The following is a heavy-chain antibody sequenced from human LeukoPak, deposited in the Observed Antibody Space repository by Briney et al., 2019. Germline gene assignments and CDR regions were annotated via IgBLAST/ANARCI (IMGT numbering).Heavy chain of an antibody. V-gene: IGHV3-30*02. D-gene: IGHD3-9*01. Sequence: GGSLRLSCAASGFKFGNHAMHWVRQAPGKGLEWVAFIRYDGSNKYYADSVKGRFTISRDNSKNTLYLQMNSLRAEDTAVYYCAKATTTYFDRSLDYWGQGTLVTVSS. CDR3: AKATTTYFDRSLDY. CDR1: GFKFGNHA. J-gene: IGHJ4*02. CDR2: IRYDGSNK.